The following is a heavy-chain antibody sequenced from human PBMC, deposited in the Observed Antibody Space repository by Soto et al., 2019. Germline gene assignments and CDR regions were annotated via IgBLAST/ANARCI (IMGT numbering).Heavy chain of an antibody. Sequence: GGSLRLSCAASGFTFSSYGMHWVRQAPGKGLEWVAVISYDGSNKYYADSVKGRFTISRDNSKNTLYLQMNSLRAEDTAVYYCAKVADLYSGYPINFDYWGQGTLVTVSS. V-gene: IGHV3-30*18. CDR1: GFTFSSYG. CDR3: AKVADLYSGYPINFDY. CDR2: ISYDGSNK. D-gene: IGHD5-12*01. J-gene: IGHJ4*02.